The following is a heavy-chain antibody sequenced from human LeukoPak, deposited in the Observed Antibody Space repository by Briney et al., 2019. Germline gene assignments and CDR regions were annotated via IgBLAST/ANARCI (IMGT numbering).Heavy chain of an antibody. CDR1: GGTFSSYA. Sequence: SVKVSCKASGGTFSSYAISWVRQAPGQGLEWMGGIIPIFGTANYAQKFQGRVTITTDESTSTAYMELSSLRSEDTAVYYCARLTTVVKSGAYYFDYWGQGTLVTASS. J-gene: IGHJ4*02. CDR2: IIPIFGTA. D-gene: IGHD4-23*01. CDR3: ARLTTVVKSGAYYFDY. V-gene: IGHV1-69*05.